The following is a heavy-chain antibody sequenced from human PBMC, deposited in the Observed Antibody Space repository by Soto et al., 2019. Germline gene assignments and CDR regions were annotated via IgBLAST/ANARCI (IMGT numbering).Heavy chain of an antibody. CDR1: GFTFSSYG. CDR2: IWYDGSNK. CDR3: ARSNSYGYDFLGDY. Sequence: QVQLVESGGGVIQPGRSLRLSCAASGFTFSSYGMHWVRQAPGKGLEWVAVIWYDGSNKYYADSVKGRFTIYRDNSKNTLYLQMISLRAEDTAVYYCARSNSYGYDFLGDYWGQGTLVTASS. V-gene: IGHV3-33*01. D-gene: IGHD5-18*01. J-gene: IGHJ4*02.